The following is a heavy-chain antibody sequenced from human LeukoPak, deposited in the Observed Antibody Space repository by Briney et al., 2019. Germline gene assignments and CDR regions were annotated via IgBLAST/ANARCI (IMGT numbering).Heavy chain of an antibody. CDR2: INHSGST. CDR3: ARGTVYSGYDRLGPPHAFDI. Sequence: SETLSLTCAVYGVSFSDYYWSWLRQPPGKGLEWIGEINHSGSTNYNPSLKSRVTISVDTSKNQFSLKLSSVTAADTAVYYCARGTVYSGYDRLGPPHAFDIWGQGTMVTVSS. V-gene: IGHV4-34*01. J-gene: IGHJ3*02. D-gene: IGHD5-12*01. CDR1: GVSFSDYY.